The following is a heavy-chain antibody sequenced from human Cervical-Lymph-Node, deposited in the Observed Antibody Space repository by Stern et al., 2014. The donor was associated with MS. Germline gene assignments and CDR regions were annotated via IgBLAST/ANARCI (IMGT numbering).Heavy chain of an antibody. CDR1: GYSFITYG. V-gene: IGHV1-18*01. Sequence: VQLVQSGAEVKKPGASVKVSCKASGYSFITYGISWVRQAPGHGLEWMAWIDTYNGNTNYAQNLQGRVTMTTDTSTSTVYMELRSLRSGDTAVFYCSRYCTGGSCYGGYYYGMDVWGQGTTVTVSS. CDR2: IDTYNGNT. J-gene: IGHJ6*02. D-gene: IGHD2-15*01. CDR3: SRYCTGGSCYGGYYYGMDV.